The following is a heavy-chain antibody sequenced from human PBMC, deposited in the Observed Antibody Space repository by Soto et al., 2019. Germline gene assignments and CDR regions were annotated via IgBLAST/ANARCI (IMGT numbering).Heavy chain of an antibody. CDR1: GYTFTGYY. CDR2: INPNSGGT. J-gene: IGHJ4*02. D-gene: IGHD2-21*02. V-gene: IGHV1-2*02. Sequence: QVQLVQSGAEVNKPGASVKVSCKASGYTFTGYYMHWVRQAPGQGLEWMGWINPNSGGTNYAQKFQGRVTMTRDTSISTSYMELSRLRSDDTAVYYCAARDLSYCGGDCQPDYWGQGTLVTVSS. CDR3: AARDLSYCGGDCQPDY.